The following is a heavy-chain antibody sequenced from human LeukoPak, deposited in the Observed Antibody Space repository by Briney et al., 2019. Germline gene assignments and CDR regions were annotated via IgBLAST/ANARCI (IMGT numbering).Heavy chain of an antibody. Sequence: GGSLRLSCAASGFTFSSYAMHWVRQAPGKGLEWVAVISYDGGNKYYADSVKGRFTISRDNSKNTLYLQMNSLRAEDTAVYYCARGLGYCSSTSCPYYYYGMDVWGKGTTVAVSS. D-gene: IGHD2-2*01. CDR1: GFTFSSYA. CDR3: ARGLGYCSSTSCPYYYYGMDV. CDR2: ISYDGGNK. V-gene: IGHV3-30*04. J-gene: IGHJ6*04.